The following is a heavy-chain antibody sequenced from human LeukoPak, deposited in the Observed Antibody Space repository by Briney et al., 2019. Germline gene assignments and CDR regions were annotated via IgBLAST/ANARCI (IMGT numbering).Heavy chain of an antibody. V-gene: IGHV3-33*01. D-gene: IGHD6-19*01. CDR1: GFAFNTYA. J-gene: IGHJ2*01. CDR2: IWHDGSHK. Sequence: GGSLRLSCAASGFAFNTYAMHWVRQAPGQGLEWVALIWHDGSHKFYSNSVRGQFTISRDNSKNTVSLQMNNLRPEDTAVYYCAREPGYSSGWWVRYWYFDLWGRGTLVTVSS. CDR3: AREPGYSSGWWVRYWYFDL.